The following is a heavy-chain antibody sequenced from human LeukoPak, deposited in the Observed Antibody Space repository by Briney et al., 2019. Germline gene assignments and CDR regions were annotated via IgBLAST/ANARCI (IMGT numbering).Heavy chain of an antibody. D-gene: IGHD1-26*01. CDR1: GYTFTSYG. V-gene: IGHV1-18*01. J-gene: IGHJ3*02. Sequence: GASVKVSCKASGYTFTSYGISWVRQAPGQGLEWMGWISAYNGNTNYAQKLQGRVTMTTDTSTSTAYMELRSLRSEDTAVYYCARDLRPLVGASLDAFDIWGQGTMVTVSS. CDR2: ISAYNGNT. CDR3: ARDLRPLVGASLDAFDI.